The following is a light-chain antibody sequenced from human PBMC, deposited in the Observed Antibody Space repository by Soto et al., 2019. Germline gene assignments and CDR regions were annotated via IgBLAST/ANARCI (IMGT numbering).Light chain of an antibody. CDR1: QSVSSN. CDR3: QPYNNWPRT. CDR2: GAS. J-gene: IGKJ1*01. V-gene: IGKV3-15*01. Sequence: EIVMTQSPATLSVSPGERGTLSCLASQSVSSNLAWYQQEPGQAPRLLIYGASTRATGITARFSGSGSGTEFTLTISSLQSEDFAVYYCQPYNNWPRTVGPGTKVDIK.